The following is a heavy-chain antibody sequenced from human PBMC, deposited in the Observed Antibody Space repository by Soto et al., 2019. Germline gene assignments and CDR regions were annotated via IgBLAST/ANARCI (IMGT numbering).Heavy chain of an antibody. CDR2: INAGNGNT. Sequence: VASVKVSCKASGYTFTSYAMHWVRQAPGQRLEWMGWINAGNGNTKYSQKFQGRVTITRDTSASTAYMELSSLRSEDTAVYYCASNIVVVPAATQYYYYYGMDVWGQGTTVTVSS. CDR3: ASNIVVVPAATQYYYYYGMDV. V-gene: IGHV1-3*01. J-gene: IGHJ6*02. CDR1: GYTFTSYA. D-gene: IGHD2-2*01.